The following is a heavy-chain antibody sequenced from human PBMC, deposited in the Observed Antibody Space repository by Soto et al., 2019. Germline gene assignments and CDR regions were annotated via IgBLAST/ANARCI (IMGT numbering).Heavy chain of an antibody. D-gene: IGHD3-22*01. CDR2: ISNGGNNK. J-gene: IGHJ4*02. Sequence: GGSLRLSCVASGFTYSTYTMHWVRQAPGKGLEWVSFISNGGNNKYYADSVKGRFTISRDNTKNSLYLQMNSLRAEDTAVYYCARGLHYYDSSGYYFPWGQGTQVTVSS. CDR3: ARGLHYYDSSGYYFP. V-gene: IGHV3-30-3*01. CDR1: GFTYSTYT.